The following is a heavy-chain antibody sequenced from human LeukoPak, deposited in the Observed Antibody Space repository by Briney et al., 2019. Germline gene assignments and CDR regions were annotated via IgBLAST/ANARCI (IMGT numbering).Heavy chain of an antibody. CDR3: ARVSSPIVVPDPTFDL. Sequence: QPGGSLRLSCAASGFTFSSYGMRWVRQAPGKGLEWVAVIWYDGSNKYYADSVKGRFTISRDNSKNTLYLQMNSLRAEDTAVYYCARVSSPIVVPDPTFDLWGRGTLVTVSS. CDR2: IWYDGSNK. V-gene: IGHV3-33*01. J-gene: IGHJ2*01. CDR1: GFTFSSYG. D-gene: IGHD3-22*01.